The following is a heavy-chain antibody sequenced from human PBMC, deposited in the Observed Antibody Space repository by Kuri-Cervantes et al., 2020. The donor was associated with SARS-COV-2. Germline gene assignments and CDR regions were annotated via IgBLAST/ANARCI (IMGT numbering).Heavy chain of an antibody. J-gene: IGHJ4*02. V-gene: IGHV3-23*01. Sequence: ETLSLTCAASGFTFSSYGMHWVRQAPGKGLEWVSTISGSGGSTYYADSVKGRFTISRDNSKNTLYLQMNSLRADDTAVYYCAKGTRSSGYYCGLDFWGQGTLVTVSS. CDR3: AKGTRSSGYYCGLDF. CDR1: GFTFSSYG. CDR2: ISGSGGST. D-gene: IGHD3-22*01.